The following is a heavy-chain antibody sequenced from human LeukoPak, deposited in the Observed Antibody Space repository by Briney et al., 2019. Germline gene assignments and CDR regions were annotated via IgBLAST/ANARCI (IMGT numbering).Heavy chain of an antibody. J-gene: IGHJ3*02. CDR2: IYPGDSDT. Sequence: GESLKISCKGSGYSFTSYWIGWVRQMPGKGLEWMGIIYPGDSDTRYSPSFQGQVTISADKSISTAYLQRSSLKASDTAMYYCARSGYYYGSGSPARAFDIWGQGTMVTVSS. D-gene: IGHD3-10*01. V-gene: IGHV5-51*01. CDR3: ARSGYYYGSGSPARAFDI. CDR1: GYSFTSYW.